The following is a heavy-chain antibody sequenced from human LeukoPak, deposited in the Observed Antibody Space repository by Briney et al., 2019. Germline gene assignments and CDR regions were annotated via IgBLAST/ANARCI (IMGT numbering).Heavy chain of an antibody. CDR1: GFTVSTNY. Sequence: GGSLRLSCAASGFTVSTNYMSWVRQAPGKGLEWVSVIYSGGSTYYADSVKGRFTISRDNSKNTLYLQMNSLRAEDTAVYYCARTYYYDSSGYYFDYWGQGTLVTVSS. V-gene: IGHV3-53*01. CDR2: IYSGGST. CDR3: ARTYYYDSSGYYFDY. J-gene: IGHJ4*02. D-gene: IGHD3-22*01.